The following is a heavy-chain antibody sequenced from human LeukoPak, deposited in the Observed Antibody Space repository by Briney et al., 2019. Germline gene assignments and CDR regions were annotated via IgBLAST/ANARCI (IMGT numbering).Heavy chain of an antibody. J-gene: IGHJ6*03. CDR3: AREYYYYYYMDV. V-gene: IGHV1-2*02. CDR1: GYTFTGYY. CDR2: INPNSGGT. Sequence: ASVKVSCKASGYTFTGYYMHWVRQAPGQGLEWMGWINPNSGGTNYAQKFQGRVTMTRDTSISTAYMELSRLRSDDTAVYYCAREYYYYYYMDVWGKGTTVTISS.